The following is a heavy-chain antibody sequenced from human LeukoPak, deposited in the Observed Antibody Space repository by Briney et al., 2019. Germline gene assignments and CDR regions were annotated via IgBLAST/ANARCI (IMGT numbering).Heavy chain of an antibody. CDR3: ARRRDGYSTLDY. Sequence: GRSLRLSCAASGFTFSSYAMHRVRQAPGKGLEWVAVISYDGSNKYYADSVKGRFTISRDNSKNTLYLQMNSLRAEDTAVYYCARRRDGYSTLDYWGQGTLVTVSS. D-gene: IGHD5-24*01. V-gene: IGHV3-30-3*01. CDR2: ISYDGSNK. CDR1: GFTFSSYA. J-gene: IGHJ4*02.